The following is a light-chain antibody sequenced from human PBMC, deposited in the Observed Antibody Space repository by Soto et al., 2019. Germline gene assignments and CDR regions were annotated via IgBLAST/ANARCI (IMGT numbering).Light chain of an antibody. CDR2: GIS. J-gene: IGKJ5*01. V-gene: IGKV3-15*01. CDR1: QSVNSN. CDR3: QQYSKWPIT. Sequence: EMVSTHSPAILSVSPVERATLSCRASQSVNSNYLAWYQQHPGQPPRLLIYGISTRATGIPARFSGSGSGTEFSLTISSLQSEDFAVYYCQQYSKWPITFGQGTRLEIK.